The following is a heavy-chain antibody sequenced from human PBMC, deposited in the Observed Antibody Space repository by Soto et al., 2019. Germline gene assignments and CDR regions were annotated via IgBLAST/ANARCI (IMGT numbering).Heavy chain of an antibody. Sequence: ASVKVSCKASGYTFTGYYMHWVRQAPGQGLEWMGWINPNSGGTNYAQKFQGRVTMTRDTSISTAYMELSRLRSDDTAVHYCARGGRCTNGVCYTGWFDPWGQGTLVTVSS. CDR1: GYTFTGYY. CDR2: INPNSGGT. J-gene: IGHJ5*02. CDR3: ARGGRCTNGVCYTGWFDP. D-gene: IGHD2-8*01. V-gene: IGHV1-2*02.